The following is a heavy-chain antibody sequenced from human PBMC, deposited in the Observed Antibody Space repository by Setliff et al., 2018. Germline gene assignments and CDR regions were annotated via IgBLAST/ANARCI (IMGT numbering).Heavy chain of an antibody. V-gene: IGHV4-59*01. J-gene: IGHJ4*02. CDR1: GGSTSSYY. CDR2: IYYSGST. CDR3: ARNDGDELYFDY. D-gene: IGHD4-17*01. Sequence: PSETLSLTCTVSGGSTSSYYWSWTRQPPGKGLEWIGYIYYSGSTNYNPSLKSRVTISVDTSKNQFSLKLSSVTAADTAVYYCARNDGDELYFDYWGQGTLVTSPQ.